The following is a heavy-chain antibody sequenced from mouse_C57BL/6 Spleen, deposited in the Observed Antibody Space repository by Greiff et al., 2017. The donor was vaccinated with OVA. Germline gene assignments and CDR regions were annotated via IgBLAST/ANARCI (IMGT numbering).Heavy chain of an antibody. D-gene: IGHD3-2*02. CDR1: GYTFTSYW. V-gene: IGHV1-55*01. CDR3: ARTAQAPYAMDY. Sequence: QVQLQQPGAELVKPGASVKMSCKASGYTFTSYWITWVKQRPGQGLEWIGDIYPGSGSTNYNEKFKSKATLTVDTSSSTAYMQLSSLTSEDPAIYYCARTAQAPYAMDYWGQGTSVTVSS. J-gene: IGHJ4*01. CDR2: IYPGSGST.